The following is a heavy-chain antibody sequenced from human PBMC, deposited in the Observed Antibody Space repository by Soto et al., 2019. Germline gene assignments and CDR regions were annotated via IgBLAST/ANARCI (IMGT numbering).Heavy chain of an antibody. V-gene: IGHV1-46*03. CDR2: INPSGDAT. CDR3: ASLGPWFGEPWRGKYFDF. Sequence: QVQLVQSGAEVRKPGASVKVSCKASGYSVTSYYIHWVRQAPVQGLEWMGIINPSGDATTYAQRFRGRVTMTRDTSTNTIYMGLSSLRSEDTAVYFCASLGPWFGEPWRGKYFDFWGQGTLVTVSS. D-gene: IGHD3-10*01. CDR1: GYSVTSYY. J-gene: IGHJ4*02.